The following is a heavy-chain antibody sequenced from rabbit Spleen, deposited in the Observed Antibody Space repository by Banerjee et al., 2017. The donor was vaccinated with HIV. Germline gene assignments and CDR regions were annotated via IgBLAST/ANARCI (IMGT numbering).Heavy chain of an antibody. V-gene: IGHV1S45*01. D-gene: IGHD6-1*01. Sequence: QEQLEESGGGLVKPEGSLTLTCKASGFSFSDRDVMCWVRQAPGKGLEWIACIYAGGSDNTYYANWAKGRFTISKTSSTTVTLQMTSLTAADTATYFCARGEHFSVGFSAFAIYLDLWGPGTLVTVS. CDR2: IYAGGSDNT. CDR3: ARGEHFSVGFSAFAIYLDL. CDR1: GFSFSDRDV. J-gene: IGHJ4*01.